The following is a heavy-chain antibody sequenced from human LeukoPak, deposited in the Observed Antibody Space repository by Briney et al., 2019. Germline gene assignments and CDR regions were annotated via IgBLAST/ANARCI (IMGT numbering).Heavy chain of an antibody. V-gene: IGHV4-59*11. CDR2: MFDTVST. D-gene: IGHD5-18*01. CDR1: GASTVSHY. CDR3: ATIKRGSTYVYFDC. J-gene: IGHJ4*02. Sequence: PSETLSLTCTVSGASTVSHYWTWPLQPLGRELEWMAYMFDTVSTNSKRSLKSRLTLSVDTSKKQLSQRLSSVTAADTAVYYCATIKRGSTYVYFDCWGKGIKVTVSS.